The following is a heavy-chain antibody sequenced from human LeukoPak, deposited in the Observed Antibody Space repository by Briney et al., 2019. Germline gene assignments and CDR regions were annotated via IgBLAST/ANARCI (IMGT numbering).Heavy chain of an antibody. CDR3: ARTYYCSTTTCSFDY. D-gene: IGHD2-2*01. J-gene: IGHJ4*02. CDR2: IYYSGST. Sequence: PSETLSLTCTVSGDSISSSGYYWGWIRQPPGKGLEWMGNIYYSGSTYYNPSLKSRVTISADTSKNQFSLKLTSVTAADTAVYYCARTYYCSTTTCSFDYWGQGTLVTVSS. V-gene: IGHV4-39*01. CDR1: GDSISSSGYY.